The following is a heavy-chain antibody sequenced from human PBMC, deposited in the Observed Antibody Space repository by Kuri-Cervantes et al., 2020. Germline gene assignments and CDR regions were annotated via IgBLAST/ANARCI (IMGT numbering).Heavy chain of an antibody. J-gene: IGHJ5*02. D-gene: IGHD3-16*01. CDR1: GGAFSSYS. CDR2: IIPIFDTS. Sequence: SVKVSCKASGGAFSSYSINWVRQASGQGLEWIGGIIPIFDTSNHARKLQGRVTMTTDTSTTTAYMELRSLRSDDTAVYYCARDRPVGENWFDPWGQGTLVTVSS. V-gene: IGHV1-69*05. CDR3: ARDRPVGENWFDP.